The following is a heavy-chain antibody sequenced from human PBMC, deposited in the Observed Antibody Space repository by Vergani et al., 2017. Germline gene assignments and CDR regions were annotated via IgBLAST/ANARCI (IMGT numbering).Heavy chain of an antibody. Sequence: QVQLVQSGAEVKKPGASVKVSCKASGYTFTSYGISWVRQAPGPGLEWMGWISAYNGNTNYAQKFQGRVTMTTDTSTSTAYMELRRLRSDDTAVYYCAREGAADYDFWSGSTPFDYWGQGTLVTVSS. J-gene: IGHJ4*02. CDR3: AREGAADYDFWSGSTPFDY. CDR1: GYTFTSYG. CDR2: ISAYNGNT. V-gene: IGHV1-18*04. D-gene: IGHD3-3*01.